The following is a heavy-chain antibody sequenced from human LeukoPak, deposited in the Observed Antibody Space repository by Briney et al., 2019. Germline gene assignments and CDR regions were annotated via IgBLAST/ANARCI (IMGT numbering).Heavy chain of an antibody. CDR3: ARGYYDSSGYYGSFGY. V-gene: IGHV4-34*01. Sequence: SETPSLTCAVYGGSFSGYYWSWIRQPPGKGLEWIGEINHSGSTNYNPSLKSRVTISVDTSKNQFSLKLSSVTAADTAVYYCARGYYDSSGYYGSFGYWGQGTLVTVSS. CDR2: INHSGST. D-gene: IGHD3-22*01. CDR1: GGSFSGYY. J-gene: IGHJ4*02.